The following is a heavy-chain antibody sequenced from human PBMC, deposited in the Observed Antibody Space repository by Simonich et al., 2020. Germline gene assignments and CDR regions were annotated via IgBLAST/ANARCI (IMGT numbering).Heavy chain of an antibody. CDR3: ARLSSRSDAFDI. CDR1: GGSFSGYY. V-gene: IGHV4-34*01. Sequence: QVQLQQWGAGLLKPSETLSLTCAVYGGSFSGYYWSWIRQPPGKGLEWIGEINNSRSTNYNPSLKSRVTISVDTSKNQFSLKLSSVTAADTAVYYCARLSSRSDAFDIWGQGTMVTVSS. J-gene: IGHJ3*02. CDR2: INNSRST.